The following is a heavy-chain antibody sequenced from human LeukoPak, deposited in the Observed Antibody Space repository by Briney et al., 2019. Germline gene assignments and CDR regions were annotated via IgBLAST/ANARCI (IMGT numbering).Heavy chain of an antibody. V-gene: IGHV5-51*01. CDR2: IYPGDSDT. D-gene: IGHD5-24*01. J-gene: IGHJ4*02. CDR1: GYIFATYW. Sequence: GASLQISCQGSGYIFATYWIGGVRQLPGKGVEGMGIIYPGDSDTRYSPSFQGQVTISVDKSINTAYLQWSSLKASDTAMYYCASRKKGMATTGFDYWGQGTPVTVSS. CDR3: ASRKKGMATTGFDY.